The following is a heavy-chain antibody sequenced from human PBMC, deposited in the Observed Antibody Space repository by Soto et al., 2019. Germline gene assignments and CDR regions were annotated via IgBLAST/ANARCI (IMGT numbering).Heavy chain of an antibody. CDR3: AKAYSSGWYSSSPFDY. D-gene: IGHD6-19*01. CDR1: GFTFSSYG. J-gene: IGHJ4*02. Sequence: PGGSLRLSCAASGFTFSSYGMHWVRQAPGKGLEWVAVISYDGSNKYYADSVKGRFTISRDNSKNTLYLQMNSLRAEDTAVYYCAKAYSSGWYSSSPFDYWGQGTLVTVSS. CDR2: ISYDGSNK. V-gene: IGHV3-30*18.